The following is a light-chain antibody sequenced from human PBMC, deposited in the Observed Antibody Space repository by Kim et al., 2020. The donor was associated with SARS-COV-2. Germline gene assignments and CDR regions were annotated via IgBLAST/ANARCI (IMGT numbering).Light chain of an antibody. CDR1: QSISSH. CDR3: QQSYITPLT. V-gene: IGKV1-39*01. J-gene: IGKJ3*01. CDR2: AAS. Sequence: DIQMTQSPSSLSASVGDRVTITCRTTQSISSHLNWYQQKPGRAPKFLISAASTLQGGVPSRFSGSGSETDFTLTISSLQPEDFATYFCQQSYITPLTFGPGTKVDIK.